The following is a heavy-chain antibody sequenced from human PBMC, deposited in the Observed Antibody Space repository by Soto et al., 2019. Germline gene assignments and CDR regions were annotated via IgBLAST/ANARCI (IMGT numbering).Heavy chain of an antibody. D-gene: IGHD5-18*01. CDR2: IYYSGST. Sequence: PSETLSLTCSVSGGSIRSGGYYWSWVRQSPRRGLEWIGNIYYSGSTYYNPSLKSRLTISVDTSKNQFSLNLRSVTAADTAVYYCERDRLMATAGTARHYSGLDVWGQGTTVTVSS. V-gene: IGHV4-31*03. CDR3: ERDRLMATAGTARHYSGLDV. J-gene: IGHJ6*02. CDR1: GGSIRSGGYY.